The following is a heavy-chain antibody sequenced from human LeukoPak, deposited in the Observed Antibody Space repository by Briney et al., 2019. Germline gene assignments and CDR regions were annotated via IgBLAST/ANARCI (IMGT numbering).Heavy chain of an antibody. V-gene: IGHV3-15*01. J-gene: IGHJ4*02. Sequence: GGSLRLSCAASGFTFSHAWMSWVRQAPGKGLEWVGRIKSKTDGGTTDYAAPVKGRFTISRDDSKNTLYLQMNSLKTEDTAVYYCTTPGGRDGYNLAYWGQGTLVTVSS. CDR3: TTPGGRDGYNLAY. D-gene: IGHD5-24*01. CDR1: GFTFSHAW. CDR2: IKSKTDGGTT.